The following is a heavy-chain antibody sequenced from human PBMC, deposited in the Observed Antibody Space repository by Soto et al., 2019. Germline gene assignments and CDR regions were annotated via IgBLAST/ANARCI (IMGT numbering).Heavy chain of an antibody. CDR3: TTDRSGSGSYYTYYYYYGMDV. CDR2: VTGGGRTT. Sequence: EVRLLESGGGLVQPGGSLRLSCAVSGFTFVGYGMTWVRQAPGKGLEWVSSVTGGGRTTYYADSVKGRFTISRDDSKNTLYLQMNSLKTEDTAVYYCTTDRSGSGSYYTYYYYYGMDVWGQGTTVTVSS. D-gene: IGHD3-10*01. CDR1: GFTFVGYG. V-gene: IGHV3-23*01. J-gene: IGHJ6*02.